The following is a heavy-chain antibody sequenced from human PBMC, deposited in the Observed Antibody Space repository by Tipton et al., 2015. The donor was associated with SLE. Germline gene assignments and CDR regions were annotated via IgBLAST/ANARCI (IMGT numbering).Heavy chain of an antibody. CDR1: GGSFNTYY. J-gene: IGHJ4*02. Sequence: TLSLTCAVYGGSFNTYYWSWIRQPPGNGLEWIGEINHSGSTNYNPSLKSRVTISVDTSKNQFSLKLSSVTAADTAVYYCARDRTGDLDYWGQGTLVTVSS. CDR2: INHSGST. V-gene: IGHV4-34*01. D-gene: IGHD7-27*01. CDR3: ARDRTGDLDY.